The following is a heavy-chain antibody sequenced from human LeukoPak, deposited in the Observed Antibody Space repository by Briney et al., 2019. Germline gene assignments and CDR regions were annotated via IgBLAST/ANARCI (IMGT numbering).Heavy chain of an antibody. Sequence: ASVKVSCKVSGYTLNKLSMHWVRQAPGKGLEWMGGFDPEDGETIYAQKFQGRVTITEDTSTDTAYMELTSLRSEDTAIYYCARIRDGYNDAYDIWGQGTVVTVPS. CDR3: ARIRDGYNDAYDI. J-gene: IGHJ3*02. D-gene: IGHD5-24*01. CDR1: GYTLNKLS. V-gene: IGHV1-24*01. CDR2: FDPEDGET.